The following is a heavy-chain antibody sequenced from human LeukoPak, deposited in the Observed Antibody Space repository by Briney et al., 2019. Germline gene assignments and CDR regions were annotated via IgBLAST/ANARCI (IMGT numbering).Heavy chain of an antibody. CDR3: ARDTNGLAY. V-gene: IGHV3-74*01. CDR2: VGSDGSTT. CDR1: GSTFSSHR. D-gene: IGHD2-8*01. Sequence: GGSLRLSCAASGSTFSSHRMHWVRQAPGKGLVWVSCVGSDGSTTNYADSVKGRFTISRDNAKSTLYLQMSSLRAEDTAVYYCARDTNGLAYWGLGTRVSVSS. J-gene: IGHJ4*02.